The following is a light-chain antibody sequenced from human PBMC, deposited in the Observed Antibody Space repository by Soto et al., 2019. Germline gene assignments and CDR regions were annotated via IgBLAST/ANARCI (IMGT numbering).Light chain of an antibody. Sequence: TQVPHSPSSLSGSVVDRFTIPFRSSQSISSYLHWYQQKPGKDNKIMTYAASSLQSGVPLRFIGIGSGTYFTLTISSLQPEDFATYFRQQSYSTPRMFSQGTKVDIK. V-gene: IGKV1-39*01. CDR3: QQSYSTPRM. CDR2: AAS. J-gene: IGKJ1*01. CDR1: QSISSY.